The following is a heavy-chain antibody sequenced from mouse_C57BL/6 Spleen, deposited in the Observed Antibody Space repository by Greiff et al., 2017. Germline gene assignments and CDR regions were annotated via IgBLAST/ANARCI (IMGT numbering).Heavy chain of an antibody. Sequence: QVQLKESGPGLVAPSQSLSITCTVSGFSLTSYGVHWVRQPPGKGLEWLVVIWSDGSTTYNSALKSRLSISKDNSKSHVFLKMNSLQTDDTAMYYCARSGYYGSSVYDAMDYWGQGTSVTGSS. CDR3: ARSGYYGSSVYDAMDY. CDR2: IWSDGST. D-gene: IGHD1-1*01. J-gene: IGHJ4*01. V-gene: IGHV2-6*03. CDR1: GFSLTSYG.